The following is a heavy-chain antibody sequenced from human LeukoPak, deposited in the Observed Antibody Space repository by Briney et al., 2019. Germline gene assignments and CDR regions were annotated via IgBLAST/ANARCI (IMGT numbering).Heavy chain of an antibody. CDR3: ARDFPYSYGHRRYYYYYMDV. Sequence: GGSLRLSCAASGFTFSSYEMNWVRQAPGKGLEWVSSISSSSSYIYYADSVKGRFTISRDNAKNSLYLQMNSLRAEDTAVYYCARDFPYSYGHRRYYYYYMDVWGKGTTVTVSS. D-gene: IGHD5-18*01. V-gene: IGHV3-21*01. J-gene: IGHJ6*03. CDR1: GFTFSSYE. CDR2: ISSSSSYI.